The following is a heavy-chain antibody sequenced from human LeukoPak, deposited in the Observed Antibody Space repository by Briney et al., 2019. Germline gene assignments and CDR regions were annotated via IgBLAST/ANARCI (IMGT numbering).Heavy chain of an antibody. J-gene: IGHJ4*02. Sequence: GGSLRLSCAASGFTFSSYSMNWVRQAPGKGLEWLSCISSSSSDIYHANSVKGRCTISRDNAKNSLYLQMNSVRAEDTAVYYCASGYDSSGYYYDYWGQGTLVTVSS. CDR3: ASGYDSSGYYYDY. CDR1: GFTFSSYS. CDR2: ISSSSSDI. D-gene: IGHD3-22*01. V-gene: IGHV3-21*01.